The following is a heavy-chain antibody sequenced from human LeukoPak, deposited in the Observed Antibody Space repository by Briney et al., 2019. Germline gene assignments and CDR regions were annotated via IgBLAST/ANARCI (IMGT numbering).Heavy chain of an antibody. J-gene: IGHJ1*01. CDR1: GFTFSSYA. V-gene: IGHV3-23*01. Sequence: GGSPRLSCAASGFTFSSYAMCWVRQAPGKGLEWVSAISGSGGSTYYADSVKGRFTISRDNSKNTLYLQMNSLRAEDTAVYYCAKDPTEYFQHWGQGTLVTVSS. CDR3: AKDPTEYFQH. CDR2: ISGSGGST. D-gene: IGHD4-11*01.